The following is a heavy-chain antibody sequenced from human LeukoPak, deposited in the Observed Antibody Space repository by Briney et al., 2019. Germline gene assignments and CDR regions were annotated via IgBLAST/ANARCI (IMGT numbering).Heavy chain of an antibody. CDR1: GFTFSTYS. CDR3: ARGHYYMDV. V-gene: IGHV3-21*01. J-gene: IGHJ6*03. CDR2: ISRNSRYI. Sequence: GGSLRLSCAASGFTFSTYSMNWVRQAPGKGLEWVSSISRNSRYIYYADSMRGRFTISRDNSKNTLYLQMNSLRAEDTAVYYCARGHYYMDVWGKGTTVTVSS.